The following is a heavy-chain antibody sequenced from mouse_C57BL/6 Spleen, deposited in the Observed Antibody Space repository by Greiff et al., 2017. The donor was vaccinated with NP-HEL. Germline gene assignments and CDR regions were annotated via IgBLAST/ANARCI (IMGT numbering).Heavy chain of an antibody. CDR2: IYPGDGDT. Sequence: VKLQQSGAELVKPGASVTLSCKASGYAFSSYWMNWVKQRPGQGLEWIGQIYPGDGDTNYNGQFKGKATLTADKSSSTAYMQLSSLTSEDSAVYFCAREGNWDGDYWGQGTTLTVSS. V-gene: IGHV1-80*01. CDR1: GYAFSSYW. J-gene: IGHJ2*01. CDR3: AREGNWDGDY. D-gene: IGHD4-1*01.